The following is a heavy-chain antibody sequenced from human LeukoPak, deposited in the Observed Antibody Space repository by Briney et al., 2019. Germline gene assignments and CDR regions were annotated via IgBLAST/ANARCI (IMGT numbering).Heavy chain of an antibody. D-gene: IGHD3-22*01. J-gene: IGHJ4*02. V-gene: IGHV4-59*01. CDR1: GGSFSGYY. CDR2: IYYGGST. CDR3: AREGSDSSGYYYLHY. Sequence: SETLSLTCAVYGGSFSGYYWSWIRQPPGKGLEWIGYIYYGGSTNYNPSLKSRVTISVDTSKNQISLKLSSVTAADTAVYYCAREGSDSSGYYYLHYWGQGTLVTVSS.